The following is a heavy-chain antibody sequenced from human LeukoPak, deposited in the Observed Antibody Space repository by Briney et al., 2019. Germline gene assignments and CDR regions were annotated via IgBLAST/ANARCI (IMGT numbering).Heavy chain of an antibody. V-gene: IGHV3-48*04. J-gene: IGHJ4*02. CDR3: GREVGRRKTFYSHS. Sequence: GGSLRLSCIASGFVFSRDNMNWVRQAPGKGLEWVAHISETIYYADSVQGRFTISRDNAKNSLYLQMSNLRVDDTAMYDCGREVGRRKTFYSHSWGRGTPVTVSS. D-gene: IGHD3-16*01. CDR1: GFVFSRDN. CDR2: ISETI.